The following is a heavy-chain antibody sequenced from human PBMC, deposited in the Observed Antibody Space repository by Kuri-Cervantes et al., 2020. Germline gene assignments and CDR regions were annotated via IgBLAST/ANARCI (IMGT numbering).Heavy chain of an antibody. CDR2: INPSGGST. V-gene: IGHV1-46*01. CDR1: GYTFTNYY. J-gene: IGHJ4*02. Sequence: ASVKVSCKASGYTFTNYYMHWVRQAPGQGLEWMGIINPSGGSTSYAQKFQGRVTMTRDTSTSTVYMELSSLRSEDTAVYYCARPALIAVAGTVGRGGRGIGYYFDYWGQGTLVTVSS. D-gene: IGHD6-19*01. CDR3: ARPALIAVAGTVGRGGRGIGYYFDY.